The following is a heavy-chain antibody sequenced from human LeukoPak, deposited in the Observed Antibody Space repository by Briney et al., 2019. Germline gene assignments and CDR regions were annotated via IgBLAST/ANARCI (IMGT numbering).Heavy chain of an antibody. Sequence: GASVKVSCKVSGYTLTELSMHWVRQAPGQGLEWMGWINPNSGGTNYAQKFQGRVTMTRDTSISTAYMELSRLRSDDTAVYYCARSLGYSSGWGYYYYMDVWGKGTTVTISS. CDR2: INPNSGGT. V-gene: IGHV1-2*02. J-gene: IGHJ6*03. CDR3: ARSLGYSSGWGYYYYMDV. D-gene: IGHD6-19*01. CDR1: GYTLTELS.